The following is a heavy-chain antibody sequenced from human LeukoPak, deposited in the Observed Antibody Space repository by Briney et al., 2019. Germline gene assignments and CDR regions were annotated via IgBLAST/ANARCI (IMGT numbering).Heavy chain of an antibody. CDR2: INHRNVN. D-gene: IGHD3-16*01. CDR3: ARGGGLDV. V-gene: IGHV3-7*03. J-gene: IGHJ6*02. Sequence: GGSLRLSCAASGFTFSSYWMNWARQAPGKGLEWVASINHRNVNYYVDSVKGRFTISRDNAKNLLYLRMSNLRAEDTAVYFCARGGGLDVWGQGATVTVSS. CDR1: GFTFSSYW.